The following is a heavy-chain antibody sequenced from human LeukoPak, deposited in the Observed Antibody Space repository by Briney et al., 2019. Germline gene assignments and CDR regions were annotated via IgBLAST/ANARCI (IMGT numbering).Heavy chain of an antibody. Sequence: PGGSLRLSCAASGFTLSDYSVSWIRQAPGKGLEWVSSISSSSSYIYYADSVKGRFTISRDNAKNSLYLQMNSLRAEDTAVYYCARDYGDYADYFDYWGQGTLVTVSS. CDR3: ARDYGDYADYFDY. V-gene: IGHV3-11*06. J-gene: IGHJ4*02. D-gene: IGHD4-17*01. CDR2: ISSSSSYI. CDR1: GFTLSDYS.